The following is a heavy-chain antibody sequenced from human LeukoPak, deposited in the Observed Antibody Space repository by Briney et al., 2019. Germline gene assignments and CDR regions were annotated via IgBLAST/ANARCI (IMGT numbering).Heavy chain of an antibody. CDR1: GGSISSSSYY. V-gene: IGHV4-39*01. J-gene: IGHJ4*02. CDR2: IYYSGST. CDR3: ARVRRCFDY. Sequence: SETLSLTCTVSGGSISSSSYYWGWIRQPPGKGLEWIGSIYYSGSTYYNPSRKSRITISVDTSKNQFSLKLSSVTAADTAVYYCARVRRCFDYWGQGTLVTVSS. D-gene: IGHD3-10*01.